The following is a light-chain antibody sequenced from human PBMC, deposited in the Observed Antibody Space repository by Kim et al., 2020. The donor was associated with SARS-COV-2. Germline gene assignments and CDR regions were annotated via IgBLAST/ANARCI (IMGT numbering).Light chain of an antibody. J-gene: IGKJ2*01. CDR1: QTIGTS. V-gene: IGKV1-39*01. CDR3: QQSYWTPVT. Sequence: DIQMTQSPSSLSASVGDRVTITCRASQTIGTSLIWYQQKPGKAPKVLIYAASNLQNGVPSRFSGSGSGTEFTLTISSLQPEDFVTYFCQQSYWTPVTFGQGTKVDIK. CDR2: AAS.